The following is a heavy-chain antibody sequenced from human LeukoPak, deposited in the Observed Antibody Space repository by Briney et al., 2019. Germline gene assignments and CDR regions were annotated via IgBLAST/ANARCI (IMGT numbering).Heavy chain of an antibody. J-gene: IGHJ6*02. CDR2: IYSCGST. Sequence: GGSLRLSCAASGFTVSSNYMSWVRQAPGKGLEWVSVIYSCGSTYYADSVKGRFTISRDNSKNTLYLQMNSLRAEDTAVYYCARYSYSSGSRRYYYYGMDVWGQGTTVTVSS. D-gene: IGHD6-19*01. V-gene: IGHV3-66*01. CDR3: ARYSYSSGSRRYYYYGMDV. CDR1: GFTVSSNY.